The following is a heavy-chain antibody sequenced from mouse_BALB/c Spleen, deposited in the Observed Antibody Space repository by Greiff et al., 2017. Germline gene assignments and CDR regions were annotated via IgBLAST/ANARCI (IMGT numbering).Heavy chain of an antibody. J-gene: IGHJ3*01. CDR2: ISDGGSYT. V-gene: IGHV5-4*02. CDR3: AREGDYDVAD. D-gene: IGHD2-4*01. Sequence: EVQVVESGGGLVKPGGSLKLSCAASGFTFSDYYMYWVRQTPEKRLEWVATISDGGSYTYYPDSVKGRFTISRDNAKNNLYLQMSSLKSEDTAMYYCAREGDYDVADWGQGTRGTVSA. CDR1: GFTFSDYY.